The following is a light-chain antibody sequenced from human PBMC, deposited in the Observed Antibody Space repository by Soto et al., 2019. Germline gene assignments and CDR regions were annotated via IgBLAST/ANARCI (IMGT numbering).Light chain of an antibody. J-gene: IGLJ1*01. CDR1: RSNIGADYD. Sequence: QSALTQPPSVSGAPGQRVTVSCTGSRSNIGADYDVHWYQQLPGTAPKLLVYDNRTRPSGVPDRFSGSKSGTSASLAITGLQAEDEADYYCQSYDRSLSGYVFGTGTKVTVL. CDR3: QSYDRSLSGYV. CDR2: DNR. V-gene: IGLV1-40*01.